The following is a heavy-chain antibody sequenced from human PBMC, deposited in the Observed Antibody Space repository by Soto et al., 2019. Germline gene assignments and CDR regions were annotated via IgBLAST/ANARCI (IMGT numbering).Heavy chain of an antibody. Sequence: PSQTLSLTCAISGDSVSSNSAAWNWIRQSPSRGLEWLGRTYYRSKWYNDYAVSVKSRITINPDTSKNQFSLQLNSVTPEDTAVYYCARDERRYSYGYGYYYYGMDVWGQGTTVTVSS. CDR3: ARDERRYSYGYGYYYYGMDV. D-gene: IGHD5-18*01. CDR2: TYYRSKWYN. J-gene: IGHJ6*02. V-gene: IGHV6-1*01. CDR1: GDSVSSNSAA.